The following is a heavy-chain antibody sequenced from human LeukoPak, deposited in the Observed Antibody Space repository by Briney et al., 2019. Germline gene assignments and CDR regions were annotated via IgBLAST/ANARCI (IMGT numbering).Heavy chain of an antibody. CDR3: ARDHCSSTSCYASGRWFDP. D-gene: IGHD2-2*01. Sequence: GGSLRLSCAASGFTFSSYAMHWVRQAPGKGLEWVAVISYDGSNKYYADSVKGRFTISRDNSKNTLYLQMNSLRSDDTAVYYCARDHCSSTSCYASGRWFDPWGQGTLVTVSS. CDR2: ISYDGSNK. CDR1: GFTFSSYA. V-gene: IGHV3-30-3*01. J-gene: IGHJ5*02.